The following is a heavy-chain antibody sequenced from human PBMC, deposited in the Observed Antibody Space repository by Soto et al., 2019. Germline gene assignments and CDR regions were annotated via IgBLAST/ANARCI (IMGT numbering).Heavy chain of an antibody. V-gene: IGHV4-31*03. CDR3: ARDAYGSGSYYNEATAGGFDY. Sequence: QVQLQESGPGLVKPSQTLSLTCTVSGGSISSGGYYWSWIRQHPGKGLEWIGYIYYSGSTYYNPSLTSRVTISVDTSKNQFALKLSSVTAADTAVYYCARDAYGSGSYYNEATAGGFDYWGQGTLVTVSS. CDR2: IYYSGST. CDR1: GGSISSGGYY. D-gene: IGHD3-10*01. J-gene: IGHJ4*02.